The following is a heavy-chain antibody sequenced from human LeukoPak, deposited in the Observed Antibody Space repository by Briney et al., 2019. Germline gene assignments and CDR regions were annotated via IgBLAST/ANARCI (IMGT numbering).Heavy chain of an antibody. CDR1: GFTFDDYG. V-gene: IGHV3-20*04. J-gene: IGHJ4*02. D-gene: IGHD5-18*01. Sequence: PGGSLRLSCAASGFTFDDYGMSWVRQAPGKGLEWVSGINWNGGSTTYADSVRGRFTISRDNAKNSLYLQMSSLRAEDTALYYCAKRIQSAMATGYWGQGTLVTVSS. CDR3: AKRIQSAMATGY. CDR2: INWNGGST.